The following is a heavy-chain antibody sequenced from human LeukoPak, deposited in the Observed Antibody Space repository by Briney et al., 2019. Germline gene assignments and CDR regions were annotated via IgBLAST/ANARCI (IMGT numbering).Heavy chain of an antibody. CDR1: GFTFSSYA. V-gene: IGHV3-30-3*01. Sequence: GRSLRLSCAASGFTFSSYAMHWVRQAPGKGLEWVAVISYDGSNKYYADSVKGRFTISRDNSKNTLYLQMNSLRAEDTAVYYCARGDCSSTSCYRLDYWGQGTLVTVSS. D-gene: IGHD2-2*02. J-gene: IGHJ4*02. CDR3: ARGDCSSTSCYRLDY. CDR2: ISYDGSNK.